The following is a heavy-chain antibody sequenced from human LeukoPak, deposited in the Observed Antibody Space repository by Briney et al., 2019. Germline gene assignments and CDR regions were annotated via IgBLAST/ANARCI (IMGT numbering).Heavy chain of an antibody. V-gene: IGHV1-69*13. Sequence: ASVKVSCKASGGTFSSYAISWVRQAPGQGLEWMGGIIPIFGTANYAQKFQGRVTITADESTSTAYMELSSLRSEDTAVYYCARGFTIFGVVKYYFDYWGQGTLVTVSS. J-gene: IGHJ4*02. D-gene: IGHD3-3*01. CDR1: GGTFSSYA. CDR2: IIPIFGTA. CDR3: ARGFTIFGVVKYYFDY.